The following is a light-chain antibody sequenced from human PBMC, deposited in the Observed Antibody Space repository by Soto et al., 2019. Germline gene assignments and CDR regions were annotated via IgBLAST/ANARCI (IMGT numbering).Light chain of an antibody. CDR2: TTS. CDR3: QRYNSAPWT. CDR1: QSITTY. J-gene: IGKJ1*01. Sequence: DIQMTQSPSSLSAAVGDRVTITCRASQSITTYLNWYQQKPGKAPNLLIYTTSNLESGVPSRFSGSGSGTDFTLTINSLQPEDFATYFCQRYNSAPWTFGQGTKVDIK. V-gene: IGKV1-39*01.